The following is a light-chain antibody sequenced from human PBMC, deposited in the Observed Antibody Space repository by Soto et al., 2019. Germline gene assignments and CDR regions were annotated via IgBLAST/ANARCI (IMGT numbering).Light chain of an antibody. J-gene: IGLJ3*02. V-gene: IGLV2-11*01. CDR2: DVT. Sequence: QSVLTQPRSVSGSPGQSVTVSCTGTSSDVGVYNYVSGYQQHPGKAPELIIYDVTKRPSGVPDRFSGSKSGNTASLTISGLQAEDEADYYCCSYAGSYSFVFGGGTKLTVL. CDR3: CSYAGSYSFV. CDR1: SSDVGVYNY.